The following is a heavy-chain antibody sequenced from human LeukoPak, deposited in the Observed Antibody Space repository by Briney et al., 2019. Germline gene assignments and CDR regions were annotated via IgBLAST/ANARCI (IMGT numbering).Heavy chain of an antibody. V-gene: IGHV4-31*03. CDR3: ARERSSNYDSSGYYYYYGMDV. CDR1: GGSISSGGYY. D-gene: IGHD3-22*01. CDR2: IYYSGST. J-gene: IGHJ6*02. Sequence: SETLSLTCTVSGGSISSGGYYWSWIRQHPGKGLEWIGYIYYSGSTYYNPSLKSRVTISVDTSKNQFPLKLSSVTAADTAVYYCARERSSNYDSSGYYYYYGMDVWGQGTTVTVSS.